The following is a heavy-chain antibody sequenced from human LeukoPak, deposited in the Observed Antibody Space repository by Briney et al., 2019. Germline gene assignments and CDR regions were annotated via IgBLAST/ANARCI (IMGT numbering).Heavy chain of an antibody. D-gene: IGHD7-27*01. CDR1: GFTFSSNW. CDR2: KKQDGSER. V-gene: IGHV3-7*04. Sequence: PGGSLRLSCAASGFTFSSNWMSWVRQAPGKALECLGNKKQDGSERYYVHSVKGRFTISRDNAKNSLYLQMNSLRAEDTAVYYCAGVPGDESRSVYWGQGTLVTVSS. J-gene: IGHJ4*02. CDR3: AGVPGDESRSVY.